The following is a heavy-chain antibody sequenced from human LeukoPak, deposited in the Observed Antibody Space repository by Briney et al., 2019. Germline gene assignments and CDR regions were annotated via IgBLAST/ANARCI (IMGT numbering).Heavy chain of an antibody. V-gene: IGHV3-30*02. Sequence: GGSLRLSCAASGFTFSSYGMHWVRQAPGKGLEWVAFIRYDGSNKYYADSVKGRFTISRDNSKNTLYLQMNSLRAEDTAVYYCAKELYSNFDFDYWGQGTLVTVSS. J-gene: IGHJ4*02. CDR1: GFTFSSYG. CDR2: IRYDGSNK. CDR3: AKELYSNFDFDY. D-gene: IGHD4-11*01.